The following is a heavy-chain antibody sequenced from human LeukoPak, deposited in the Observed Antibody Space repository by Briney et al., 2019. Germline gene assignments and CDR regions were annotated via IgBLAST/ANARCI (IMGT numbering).Heavy chain of an antibody. V-gene: IGHV4-4*07. Sequence: ASETLSLTCTVSGGSISSHYWSWIRQPAGQGLEWIGRIYVSWSTEYYPYLKRRVTMSVDTSKNQFSLQLKSLTAADTAVYYCARAGYYDSSRYSTTFDSWGQGTLVTVSS. CDR2: IYVSWST. J-gene: IGHJ4*02. CDR1: GGSISSHY. D-gene: IGHD3-22*01. CDR3: ARAGYYDSSRYSTTFDS.